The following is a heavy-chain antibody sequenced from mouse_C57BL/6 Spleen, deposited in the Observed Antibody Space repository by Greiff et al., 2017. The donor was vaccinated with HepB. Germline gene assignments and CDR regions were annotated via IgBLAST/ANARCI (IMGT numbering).Heavy chain of an antibody. CDR3: ARNTYYIDYEPVWCAY. Sequence: VQLKESGGGLVKPGGSLKLSCAASGFTFSDYGMHWVRQAPEKGLEWVAYISSGSSTIYYADTVKGRFTISRDNAKNTLFLQMTSLRSEDTAMYFCARNTYYIDYEPVWCAYWGPGTLVTVSA. J-gene: IGHJ3*01. CDR1: GFTFSDYG. D-gene: IGHD2-5*01. CDR2: ISSGSSTI. V-gene: IGHV5-17*01.